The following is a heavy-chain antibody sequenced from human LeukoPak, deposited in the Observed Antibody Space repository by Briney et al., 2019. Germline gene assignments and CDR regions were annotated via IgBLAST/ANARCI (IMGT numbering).Heavy chain of an antibody. CDR2: TYSGAGT. D-gene: IGHD6-6*01. CDR1: GFTVSSNY. CDR3: ARGLSSSSGYFDY. J-gene: IGHJ4*02. Sequence: GGSLRLSGAASGFTVSSNYMSWVRQAPGKGLEWVSVTYSGAGTYYADSVKGRFTVSRDNSKNTLYLQMNSLRAEDTAVYYCARGLSSSSGYFDYWGQGTLVTVSS. V-gene: IGHV3-66*01.